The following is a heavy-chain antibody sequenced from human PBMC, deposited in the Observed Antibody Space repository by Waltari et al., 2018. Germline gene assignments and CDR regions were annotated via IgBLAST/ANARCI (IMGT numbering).Heavy chain of an antibody. Sequence: QVQLVQSGAEVKKPGASVKVSCKVSGYTLPELSMHWVRQAPGTGLEWMGGFDPEDGETIYAQKFQGRVTMTEDTSTDTAYMELSSLRSEDTAVYYCATALYRYSSSYSLVNWFDPWGQGTLVTVSS. CDR2: FDPEDGET. J-gene: IGHJ5*02. D-gene: IGHD6-6*01. CDR1: GYTLPELS. V-gene: IGHV1-24*01. CDR3: ATALYRYSSSYSLVNWFDP.